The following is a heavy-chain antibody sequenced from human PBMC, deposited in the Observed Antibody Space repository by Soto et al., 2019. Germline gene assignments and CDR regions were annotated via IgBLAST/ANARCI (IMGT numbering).Heavy chain of an antibody. Sequence: PSETLSLTRTVSGGSISTYYWSRIRQPPGKGLEWIGYIYYDGSTSYNPSLRSRVTISVDTSKNQFSLILSSVTSADTAVYYCARDQLSSGLYVWFDPWGQGTLVTVSS. J-gene: IGHJ5*02. V-gene: IGHV4-59*01. CDR1: GGSISTYY. D-gene: IGHD6-25*01. CDR2: IYYDGST. CDR3: ARDQLSSGLYVWFDP.